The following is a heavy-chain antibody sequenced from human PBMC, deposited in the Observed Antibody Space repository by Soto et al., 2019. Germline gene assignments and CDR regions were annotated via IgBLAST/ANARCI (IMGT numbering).Heavy chain of an antibody. J-gene: IGHJ6*02. CDR1: GFTFSGSA. CDR3: TRRGDTAMPFYYYYGMDV. CDR2: IRSKANSYAT. Sequence: EVQLVESGGGLVQPGGSLKLSCAASGFTFSGSAMHWVRQASGKGLEWVGRIRSKANSYATAYAASVKGRFTISRDDSKNTAYLQMNSRKTEDTAVYYCTRRGDTAMPFYYYYGMDVWGQGTTVTVSS. V-gene: IGHV3-73*01. D-gene: IGHD5-18*01.